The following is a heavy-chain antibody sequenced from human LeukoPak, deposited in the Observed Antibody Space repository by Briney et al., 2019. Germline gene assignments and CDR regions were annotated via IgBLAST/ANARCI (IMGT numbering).Heavy chain of an antibody. J-gene: IGHJ3*02. CDR1: GYTFTSYG. Sequence: GASVKVSCKASGYTFTSYGITWVRQAPGQGLEWMGWISGYNGNTYYAQKLQGRVTMTTDTSTSTAYMELRSLRSDDTAVFYCARDLLYSSGCSSGYDDSFDIWGQGTMVTVSS. CDR2: ISGYNGNT. CDR3: ARDLLYSSGCSSGYDDSFDI. V-gene: IGHV1-18*01. D-gene: IGHD6-19*01.